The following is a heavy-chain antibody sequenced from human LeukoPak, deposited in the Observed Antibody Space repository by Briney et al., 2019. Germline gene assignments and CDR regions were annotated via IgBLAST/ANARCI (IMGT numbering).Heavy chain of an antibody. CDR1: GFTFTSSA. Sequence: SVKVSCKASGFTFTSSAVQWVRQARGQRLEWIGWIVVGSGNTNYAQKFQERVTITRDMSTSTAYMELSSLRSEDTAVYYCARDGRPYSSGWYVDYWGQGTLVTVSS. J-gene: IGHJ4*02. D-gene: IGHD6-19*01. CDR2: IVVGSGNT. V-gene: IGHV1-58*01. CDR3: ARDGRPYSSGWYVDY.